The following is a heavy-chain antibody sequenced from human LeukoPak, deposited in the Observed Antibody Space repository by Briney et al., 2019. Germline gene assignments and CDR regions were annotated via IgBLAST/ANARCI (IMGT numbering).Heavy chain of an antibody. CDR2: IYHSGST. V-gene: IGHV4-38-2*01. Sequence: SETLSLTCAVSGYSISSGYYWGWIRQPPGKGLEWIGSIYHSGSTYYNPSLKSRVTISVDTSKNQFSLKLSSVTAADTAVYYCARALHGYQLSGGYYFDYWGQGTLVTVSS. CDR1: GYSISSGYY. CDR3: ARALHGYQLSGGYYFDY. D-gene: IGHD5-24*01. J-gene: IGHJ4*02.